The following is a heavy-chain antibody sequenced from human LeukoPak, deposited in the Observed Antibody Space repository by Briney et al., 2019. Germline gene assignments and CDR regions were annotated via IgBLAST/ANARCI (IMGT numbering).Heavy chain of an antibody. D-gene: IGHD2-2*01. CDR3: AKDPRIGYCSSTSCSEAY. V-gene: IGHV3-23*01. CDR1: GFTFSSYA. CDR2: ISGSGGST. Sequence: GGSLRLSCAASGFTFSSYAMSWVRQAPGKGLEWVSAISGSGGSTYYADSVKGRFTISRDNSKNTLYLQMNSLRAEDTAVYYCAKDPRIGYCSSTSCSEAYWGQGTLATVSS. J-gene: IGHJ4*02.